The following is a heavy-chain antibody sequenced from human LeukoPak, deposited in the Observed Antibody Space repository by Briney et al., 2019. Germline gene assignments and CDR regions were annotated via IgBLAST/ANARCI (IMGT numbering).Heavy chain of an antibody. Sequence: SETLSLTCAVYGGSFSGYYWSWIRQPPGKGLEWIGEINHSGSTNYNPSLKSRVTISVDTSKNQFSLKLSSVTAADTAVYYCARHGGTYGSGSYYYFDYWGQGTLVTVSS. D-gene: IGHD3-10*01. CDR3: ARHGGTYGSGSYYYFDY. J-gene: IGHJ4*02. CDR2: INHSGST. CDR1: GGSFSGYY. V-gene: IGHV4-34*01.